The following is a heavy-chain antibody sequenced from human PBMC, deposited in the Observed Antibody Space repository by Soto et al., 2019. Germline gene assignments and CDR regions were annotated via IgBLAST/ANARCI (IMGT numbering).Heavy chain of an antibody. CDR2: INHSGST. J-gene: IGHJ4*02. Sequence: SETLSLTCAVYGGSFSGYYWSWIRQPPGKGLEWIGEINHSGSTNYNPSLKSRVTISVDTSKNQFSLKLSSVTAADTAVYYCAREYYVILTGYYSVYWGQGTLVTVSS. V-gene: IGHV4-34*01. CDR3: AREYYVILTGYYSVY. D-gene: IGHD3-9*01. CDR1: GGSFSGYY.